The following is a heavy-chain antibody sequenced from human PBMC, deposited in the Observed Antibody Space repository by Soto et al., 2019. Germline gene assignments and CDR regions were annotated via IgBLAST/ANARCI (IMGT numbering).Heavy chain of an antibody. CDR1: GYSFTSYW. J-gene: IGHJ4*02. D-gene: IGHD6-19*01. CDR3: ASFNIAVAGHFDY. V-gene: IGHV5-51*01. Sequence: GESLKISCKGSGYSFTSYWIGWVRQMPGKGLEWMGIIYPGDSDTRYSPSFQGQVTITADKSISTAYLQWSSLKASDTAMYYCASFNIAVAGHFDYWGQGTLVTVSS. CDR2: IYPGDSDT.